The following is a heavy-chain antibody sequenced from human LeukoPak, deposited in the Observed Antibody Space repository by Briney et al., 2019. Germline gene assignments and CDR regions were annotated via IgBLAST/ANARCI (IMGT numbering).Heavy chain of an antibody. CDR2: VIPIFGIA. J-gene: IGHJ4*02. D-gene: IGHD3-22*01. Sequence: SVKVSCKASGGTFSSYAISWVRQAPGQGLEGMGRVIPIFGIANYAQKFQGRVTITADKSTGTAYMELSSLRSEDTAVYYCARQTHYYDSSGYYPYWGQGTLVTVSS. V-gene: IGHV1-69*04. CDR3: ARQTHYYDSSGYYPY. CDR1: GGTFSSYA.